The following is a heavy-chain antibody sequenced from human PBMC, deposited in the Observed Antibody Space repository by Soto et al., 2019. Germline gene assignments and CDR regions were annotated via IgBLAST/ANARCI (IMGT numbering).Heavy chain of an antibody. CDR1: GDSISSGYY. CDR2: IYHSGST. D-gene: IGHD3-10*01. CDR3: AREFQGSYFAY. J-gene: IGHJ4*02. V-gene: IGHV4-38-2*02. Sequence: SETLSLACAVSGDSISSGYYSGWIRQPPGKGLEWIGSIYHSGSTYYNPSLKSRVTISVDTSKNQFSLKLSSVTAADTAVYYCAREFQGSYFAYWGQRNLVHVSS.